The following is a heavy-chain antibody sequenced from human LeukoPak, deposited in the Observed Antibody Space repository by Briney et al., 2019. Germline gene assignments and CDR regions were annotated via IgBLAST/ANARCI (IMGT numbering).Heavy chain of an antibody. Sequence: ASETLSLTCTVSGGSISSSSYYWGWIRQPPGKGLEWIGSIYYSGSTYYNPSLKSRVTISVDTSKNQFSLKLSSVTAADTAVYYCARLGYSYGFPAFDCWGQGTLVTASS. CDR1: GGSISSSSYY. CDR2: IYYSGST. CDR3: ARLGYSYGFPAFDC. D-gene: IGHD5-18*01. J-gene: IGHJ4*02. V-gene: IGHV4-39*01.